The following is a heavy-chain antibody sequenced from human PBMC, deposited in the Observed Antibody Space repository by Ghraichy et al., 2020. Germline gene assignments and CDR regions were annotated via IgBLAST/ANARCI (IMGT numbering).Heavy chain of an antibody. CDR3: ARRRGWYSIVDN. CDR1: GGSITNNNYY. D-gene: IGHD6-19*01. CDR2: IYYSGRT. V-gene: IGHV4-39*01. Sequence: SETLSLTCTVSGGSITNNNYYWGWIRQPPGKGLEWIGSIYYSGRTSYNPSLKSRVTISVDTSKNQFSLKLSSVTAADTAVYYCARRRGWYSIVDNWGQGTLVTVSS. J-gene: IGHJ4*02.